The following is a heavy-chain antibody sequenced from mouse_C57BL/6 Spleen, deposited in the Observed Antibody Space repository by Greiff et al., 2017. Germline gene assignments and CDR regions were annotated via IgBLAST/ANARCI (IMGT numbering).Heavy chain of an antibody. CDR1: GYAFSSYW. J-gene: IGHJ3*01. Sequence: QVQLQQSGAELVKPGASVKISCKASGYAFSSYWMNWVKQRPGKGLEWIGQIYPGDGDTNYNGKFKGKATLTADKSSSTAYMQLSSLTSEDSAVYFCARPDYGLSWFAYWGQGTLVTVSA. D-gene: IGHD1-1*02. V-gene: IGHV1-80*01. CDR3: ARPDYGLSWFAY. CDR2: IYPGDGDT.